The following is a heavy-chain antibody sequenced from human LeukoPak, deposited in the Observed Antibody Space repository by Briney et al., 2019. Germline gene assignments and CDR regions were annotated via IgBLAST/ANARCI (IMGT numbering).Heavy chain of an antibody. CDR1: GYTFTGYY. D-gene: IGHD3-22*01. J-gene: IGHJ4*02. CDR2: INPNSGGT. CDR3: ARGYYYDSSGYYYE. Sequence: ASVKVSCKASGYTFTGYYMHWVRQAPGQGLEWMGWINPNSGGTNYAQKFQGRVTMTRDTSISTAYMELSRLRSDDTAVYYRARGYYYDSSGYYYEWGQGTLVTVSS. V-gene: IGHV1-2*02.